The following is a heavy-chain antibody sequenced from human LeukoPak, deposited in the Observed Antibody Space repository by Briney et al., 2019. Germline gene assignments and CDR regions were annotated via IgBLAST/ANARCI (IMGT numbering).Heavy chain of an antibody. CDR1: GYTFTSYD. Sequence: ASVKVSCTASGYTFTSYDINWVRQATGQGLEWMGWMNPNSGNTGYAQKFQGRVTMARNTSISTAYMELSSLRSEDTAVYYCASGIALHDAFDIWGQGTMVTVSS. CDR2: MNPNSGNT. V-gene: IGHV1-8*01. D-gene: IGHD3-16*02. J-gene: IGHJ3*02. CDR3: ASGIALHDAFDI.